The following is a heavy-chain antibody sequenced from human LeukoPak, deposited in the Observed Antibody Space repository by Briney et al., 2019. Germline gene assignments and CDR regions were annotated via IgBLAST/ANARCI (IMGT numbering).Heavy chain of an antibody. CDR1: GFTFSSYW. J-gene: IGHJ4*02. Sequence: PGGSLRLSCAASGFTFSSYWMHWVRQSPGKGLVWVSRINSDGSSTSYADSVKGRVTFSRDNAKNTLYLQMNSLRAEDTAVYYCARDGDSSGYYVNFDYWGQGTLVTVSS. V-gene: IGHV3-74*01. CDR2: INSDGSST. D-gene: IGHD3-22*01. CDR3: ARDGDSSGYYVNFDY.